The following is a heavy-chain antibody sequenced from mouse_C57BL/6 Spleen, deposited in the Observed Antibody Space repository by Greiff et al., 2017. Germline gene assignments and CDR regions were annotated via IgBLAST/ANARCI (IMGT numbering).Heavy chain of an antibody. J-gene: IGHJ4*01. CDR2: IHPNSGST. D-gene: IGHD2-1*01. CDR1: GYTFTSYW. CDR3: ARATRMVTTTGYAMDY. Sequence: QVQLQQPGAELVKPGASVKLSCKASGYTFTSYWMHWVKQRPGQGLEWIGMIHPNSGSTNYNEKFKSKATLTVDKSSSTAYMQLSSLTSEDSAVYDCARATRMVTTTGYAMDYWGQGTSVTVSS. V-gene: IGHV1-64*01.